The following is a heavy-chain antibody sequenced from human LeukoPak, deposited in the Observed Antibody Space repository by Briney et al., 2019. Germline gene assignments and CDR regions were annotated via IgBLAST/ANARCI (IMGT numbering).Heavy chain of an antibody. V-gene: IGHV4-59*01. CDR3: ARGQARFGELYQFDY. J-gene: IGHJ4*02. D-gene: IGHD3-10*01. Sequence: SETLSLTCTVSGGSISSYYWNWIRQPPGKGLEWIGYIYYSGSTNYNPSLKSRVTISVDTSKNQFSLKLSSVTAADTAVYYCARGQARFGELYQFDYWGQGTLVTVSS. CDR1: GGSISSYY. CDR2: IYYSGST.